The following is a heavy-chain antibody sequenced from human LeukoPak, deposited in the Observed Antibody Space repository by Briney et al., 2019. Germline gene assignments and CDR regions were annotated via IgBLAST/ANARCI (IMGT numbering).Heavy chain of an antibody. D-gene: IGHD2-2*03. CDR3: AKGPGVGYCSSTSCYLGAFDI. J-gene: IGHJ3*02. Sequence: SYAMSWVRQAPGKGLEWVSAISGSGGSTYYADSVKGRFTISRDNSKNTLYLQMNSLRAEDTAVYYCAKGPGVGYCSSTSCYLGAFDIWGQGTMVTVSS. CDR2: ISGSGGST. CDR1: SYA. V-gene: IGHV3-23*01.